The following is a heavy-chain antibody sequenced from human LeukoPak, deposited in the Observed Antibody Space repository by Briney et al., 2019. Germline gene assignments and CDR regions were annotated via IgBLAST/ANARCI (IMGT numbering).Heavy chain of an antibody. V-gene: IGHV3-21*01. CDR2: ISSSSSYI. Sequence: GGSLRLSCAASGFTFSSYSMNWVRQAPGKGLEWVSSISSSSSYIYYADSVKGRFTISRDNAKNSLYLQMNSLRAEDTAVYYCARDPLGSSVFDYWGQGTLVTVSS. J-gene: IGHJ4*02. CDR3: ARDPLGSSVFDY. D-gene: IGHD6-25*01. CDR1: GFTFSSYS.